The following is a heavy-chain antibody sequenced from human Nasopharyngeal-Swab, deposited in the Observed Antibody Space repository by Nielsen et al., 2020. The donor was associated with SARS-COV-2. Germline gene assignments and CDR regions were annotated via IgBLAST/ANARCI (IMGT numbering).Heavy chain of an antibody. CDR1: GFTFSSYA. CDR3: AAEATGTAAFDI. CDR2: ISYDGSNK. V-gene: IGHV3-30*04. Sequence: GESLKISCAASGFTFSSYAMHWVRQAPGKGLEWVAVISYDGSNKYYADSVKGRFTISRDNSKNTLYLQMNSLRAEDTAVYYCAAEATGTAAFDIWGQGTMVTVSS. J-gene: IGHJ3*02. D-gene: IGHD6-13*01.